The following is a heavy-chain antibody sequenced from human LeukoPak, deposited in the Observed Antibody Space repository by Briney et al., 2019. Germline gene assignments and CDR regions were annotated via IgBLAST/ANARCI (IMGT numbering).Heavy chain of an antibody. V-gene: IGHV3-7*03. CDR3: AKDQSGYCSGGSCRSL. CDR2: IKQDGSEK. CDR1: GFTFGSYW. D-gene: IGHD2-15*01. J-gene: IGHJ4*02. Sequence: GGSLRLSCAASGFTFGSYWMSWVRQAPGKGLEWVANIKQDGSEKYYVDSVKGRFTISRDNAKNSLYLQMNSLRAEDTAVYYCAKDQSGYCSGGSCRSLWGQGTLVTVSS.